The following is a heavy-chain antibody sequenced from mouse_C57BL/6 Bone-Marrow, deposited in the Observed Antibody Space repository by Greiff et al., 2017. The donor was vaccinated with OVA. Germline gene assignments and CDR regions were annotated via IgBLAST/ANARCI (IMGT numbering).Heavy chain of an antibody. Sequence: EVQLQQSGPVLVKPGASVKMSCKASGYTFTDYYMNWVKQSHGKSLEWIGVINPYNGGTSYNQKFKGKATLTVDKSSSTAYMELNRPTSEDSAVYYCARRSSWGDYWGQGTTLTVSS. CDR3: ARRSSWGDY. CDR1: GYTFTDYY. V-gene: IGHV1-19*01. D-gene: IGHD1-1*01. CDR2: INPYNGGT. J-gene: IGHJ2*01.